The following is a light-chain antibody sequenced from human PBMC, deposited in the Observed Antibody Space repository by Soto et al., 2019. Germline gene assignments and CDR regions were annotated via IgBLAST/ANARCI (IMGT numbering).Light chain of an antibody. J-gene: IGKJ5*01. Sequence: DIQMTQSPSYLSASVGDRVTLTCRASQSISSYLNWYQQKPGKAPKLLIYAASSLQSGVPSRFSGSGSGTDFTLTISSLQPEEFATYYCQQSYSTPVTVGQGTRLEIK. CDR2: AAS. CDR3: QQSYSTPVT. V-gene: IGKV1-39*01. CDR1: QSISSY.